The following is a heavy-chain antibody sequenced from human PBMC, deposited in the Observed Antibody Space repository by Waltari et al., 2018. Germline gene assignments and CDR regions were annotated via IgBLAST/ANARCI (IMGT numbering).Heavy chain of an antibody. CDR3: VRGRVGDGDCLDS. D-gene: IGHD2-21*02. Sequence: EIQLVESGGGLVQPGGSLRLSCEVAGSIFSVYEMNWVRQAPGKGLEWVSFINPSGYVIYAESVKGRFTISRDNSKSSLFLQMNSLRGEDTAVYFCVRGRVGDGDCLDSWGQGTLVTVSS. CDR1: GSIFSVYE. J-gene: IGHJ5*01. V-gene: IGHV3-48*03. CDR2: INPSGYVI.